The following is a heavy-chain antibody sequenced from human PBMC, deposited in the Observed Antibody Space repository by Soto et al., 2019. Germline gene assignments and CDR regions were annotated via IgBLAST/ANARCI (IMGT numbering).Heavy chain of an antibody. V-gene: IGHV3-53*02. CDR1: GFTVSTNY. D-gene: IGHD5-18*01. Sequence: EVQLVETGGGLIQPGGSLRLSCAASGFTVSTNYMSWVRQAPGKGLEWVSLIYRDGNTYYADSVKGRFTISRDNSGNTVYLQMNSLRVEDTAVYYCARDPGYNFTPWGQGTLVTVSS. CDR3: ARDPGYNFTP. J-gene: IGHJ5*02. CDR2: IYRDGNT.